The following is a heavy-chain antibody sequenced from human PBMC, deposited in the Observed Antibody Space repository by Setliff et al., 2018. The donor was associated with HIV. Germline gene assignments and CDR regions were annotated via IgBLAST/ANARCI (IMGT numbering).Heavy chain of an antibody. Sequence: SETLSLTCAVYGGSFSGYYWSWIRQPPGKGLEWIGEINHSGDTNYNPSLKSRVTISVDTSKNQFSLNLNSVTAADTAIYYCARAGMGALRSLFDYWGQGTLVTVSS. J-gene: IGHJ4*02. D-gene: IGHD1-26*01. V-gene: IGHV4-34*01. CDR1: GGSFSGYY. CDR2: INHSGDT. CDR3: ARAGMGALRSLFDY.